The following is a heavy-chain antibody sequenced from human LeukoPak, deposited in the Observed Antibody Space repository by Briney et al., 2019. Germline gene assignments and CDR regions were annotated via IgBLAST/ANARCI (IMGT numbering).Heavy chain of an antibody. CDR3: ATEVSEGFDP. Sequence: ASVKVSRKASGGTLNDYAINWVRQAPGKELEWMGGFDPEDGETIYAQKFQGRVTMTEDTSTDTAYMELSSLRSEDTAVYYCATEVSEGFDPWGQGTLVTVSS. J-gene: IGHJ5*02. CDR1: GGTLNDYA. V-gene: IGHV1-24*01. CDR2: FDPEDGET.